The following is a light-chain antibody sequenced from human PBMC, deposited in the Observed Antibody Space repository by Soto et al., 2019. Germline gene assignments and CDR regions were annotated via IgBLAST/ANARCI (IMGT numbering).Light chain of an antibody. CDR3: CSYTSSSIRV. J-gene: IGLJ3*02. CDR2: EVR. Sequence: QSVLTQPASVSGSHGLSITISCTGTSSDVGGYNHVSWYQQHPGKAPKLIIYEVRNRPSGVSNRLSGSKSGNTASLTISGLQADDEADYYCCSYTSSSIRVFGGGTNLTVL. CDR1: SSDVGGYNH. V-gene: IGLV2-14*01.